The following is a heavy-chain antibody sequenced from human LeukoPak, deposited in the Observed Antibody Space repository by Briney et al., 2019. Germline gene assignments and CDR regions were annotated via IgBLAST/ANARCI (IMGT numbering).Heavy chain of an antibody. CDR2: INSDGSST. J-gene: IGHJ6*02. D-gene: IGHD3-9*01. CDR1: GFTFSSYW. CDR3: ASNTGEIDYDILTGQPAPHYGMDV. V-gene: IGHV3-74*01. Sequence: GGSLRLSCAASGFTFSSYWMHWVRQAPGKGLVWVSRINSDGSSTSYADSVKGRFTISRDYAKNTLYLQMNSLRAEDTAVYYCASNTGEIDYDILTGQPAPHYGMDVWGQGTTVTVSS.